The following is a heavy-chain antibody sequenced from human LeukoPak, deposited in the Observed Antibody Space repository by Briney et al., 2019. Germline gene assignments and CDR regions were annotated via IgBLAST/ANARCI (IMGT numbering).Heavy chain of an antibody. CDR1: GGSFSGYY. J-gene: IGHJ4*02. CDR2: INHSGST. CDR3: ARVLGYFDWLIDY. V-gene: IGHV4-34*01. D-gene: IGHD3-9*01. Sequence: SETLSLTCAAYGGSFSGYYWSWIRQPPGKGLEWIGEINHSGSTNYNPSLKSRVTISVDTSKNQFSLKLSSVTAADTAVYYCARVLGYFDWLIDYWGQGTLVTVSS.